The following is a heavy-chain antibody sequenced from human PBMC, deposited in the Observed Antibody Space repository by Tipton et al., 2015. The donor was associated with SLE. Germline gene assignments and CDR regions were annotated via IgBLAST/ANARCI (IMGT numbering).Heavy chain of an antibody. CDR1: GGSFSGYY. J-gene: IGHJ4*02. V-gene: IGHV3-49*03. CDR2: IRSKAYGGTT. Sequence: LSLTCAVYGGSFSGYYWSWFRQAPGKGLEWVGFIRSKAYGGTTEYAASVKGRFTISRDDSKSIAYLQMNSLKTEDTAVYYCTREARLPGDYWGQGTLVTVSS. CDR3: TREARLPGDY. D-gene: IGHD6-25*01.